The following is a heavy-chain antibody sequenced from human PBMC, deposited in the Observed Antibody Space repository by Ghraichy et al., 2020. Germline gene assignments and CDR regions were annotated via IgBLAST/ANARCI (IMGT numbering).Heavy chain of an antibody. V-gene: IGHV3-7*01. CDR2: TKPDGSEN. CDR3: ARGDYFDSSGYFADAFDI. D-gene: IGHD3-22*01. J-gene: IGHJ3*02. Sequence: SCAASGFTFSSYWMSWVRQAPGKGLEWVANTKPDGSENYYVGSVKGRFTISRDNAKNSLYLQMNSLRAEDTAVYYCARGDYFDSSGYFADAFDIWGQVTMGTVSS. CDR1: GFTFSSYW.